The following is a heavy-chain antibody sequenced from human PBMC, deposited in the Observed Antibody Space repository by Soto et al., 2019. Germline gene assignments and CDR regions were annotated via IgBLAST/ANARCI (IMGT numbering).Heavy chain of an antibody. Sequence: ASVKVPCKASGYTFTSYGISWVRQAPGQGLEWMGWISAYNGNTNYAQKLQGRVTMTTDTSTSTAYMELRSLRSDDTAVYYCARGYYDSSGYYRPPNHYGMDFWGQGSSVTVSS. CDR1: GYTFTSYG. D-gene: IGHD3-22*01. V-gene: IGHV1-18*01. J-gene: IGHJ6*02. CDR3: ARGYYDSSGYYRPPNHYGMDF. CDR2: ISAYNGNT.